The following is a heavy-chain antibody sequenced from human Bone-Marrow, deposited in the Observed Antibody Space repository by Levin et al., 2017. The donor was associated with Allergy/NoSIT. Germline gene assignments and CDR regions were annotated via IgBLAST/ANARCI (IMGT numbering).Heavy chain of an antibody. Sequence: GESLKISCVASGFNFASYALSWVRQAPGKGLEWVSGISGSIPSTYYADSVKGRFTISRDNSKNTVYLQMNSLRAEDTAVYYCAKDKAIFGVDAFDHWGQGTQVTVSS. V-gene: IGHV3-23*01. D-gene: IGHD3-3*01. CDR3: AKDKAIFGVDAFDH. CDR1: GFNFASYA. CDR2: ISGSIPST. J-gene: IGHJ4*02.